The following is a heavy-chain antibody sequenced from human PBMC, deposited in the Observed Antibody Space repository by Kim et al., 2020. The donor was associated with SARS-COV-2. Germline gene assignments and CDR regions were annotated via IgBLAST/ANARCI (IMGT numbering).Heavy chain of an antibody. CDR3: ARGVALVVPAAIRRYYYYYMDV. V-gene: IGHV1-8*01. D-gene: IGHD2-2*02. CDR2: MNPNSGNT. J-gene: IGHJ6*03. CDR1: GYTFTSYD. Sequence: ASVKVSCKASGYTFTSYDINWVRQATGQGLEWMGWMNPNSGNTGYAQKFQGRVTMTRNTSISTAYMELSSLRSEDTAVYYCARGVALVVPAAIRRYYYYYMDVWGKGTTVTVSS.